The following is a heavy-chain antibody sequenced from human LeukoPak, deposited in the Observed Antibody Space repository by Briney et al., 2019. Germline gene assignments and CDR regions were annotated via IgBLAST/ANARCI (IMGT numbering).Heavy chain of an antibody. V-gene: IGHV3-53*01. Sequence: TGGSLRLSCAASGFTVSSNYMSWVRQAPGKGLEWVSVIYSGGSTYYADSVKGRFTISRDNSKNTLYLQMNSLRAEDMAVYYCATSGSRPGGDYWGQGTLVTVSS. CDR1: GFTVSSNY. CDR3: ATSGSRPGGDY. D-gene: IGHD3-22*01. J-gene: IGHJ4*02. CDR2: IYSGGST.